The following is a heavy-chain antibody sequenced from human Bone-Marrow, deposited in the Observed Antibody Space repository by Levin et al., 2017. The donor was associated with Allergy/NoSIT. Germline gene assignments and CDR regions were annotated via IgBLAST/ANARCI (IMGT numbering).Heavy chain of an antibody. Sequence: GGSLRLSCAASGFTFSDYYMSWIRQAPGKGLEWVSYISSSSSYTNYADSVKGRFTISRDNAKNSLYLQMNSLRAEDTAVYYCARDAGLLGRYYYYYGMDGWGQGTTVTVSS. CDR2: ISSSSSYT. CDR3: ARDAGLLGRYYYYYGMDG. V-gene: IGHV3-11*05. CDR1: GFTFSDYY. D-gene: IGHD2-2*01. J-gene: IGHJ6*02.